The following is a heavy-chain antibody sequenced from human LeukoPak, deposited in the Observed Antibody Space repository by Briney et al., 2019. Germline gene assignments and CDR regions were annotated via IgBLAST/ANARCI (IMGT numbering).Heavy chain of an antibody. D-gene: IGHD6-13*01. CDR2: SNAGNGNT. Sequence: GASVKVSCTASGYTFTSYAMHWVRQAPGQRLEWMGWSNAGNGNTKYSQEFQGRVTITRDTSASTAYMELSSLRSDDTAVYYCARGEQQLDPDKHFDYWGQGTLVTVSS. V-gene: IGHV1-3*02. CDR1: GYTFTSYA. J-gene: IGHJ4*02. CDR3: ARGEQQLDPDKHFDY.